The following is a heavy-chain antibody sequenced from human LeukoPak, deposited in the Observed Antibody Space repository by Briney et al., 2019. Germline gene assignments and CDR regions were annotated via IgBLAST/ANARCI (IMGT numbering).Heavy chain of an antibody. D-gene: IGHD2-15*01. CDR1: GFTFSDYY. Sequence: GGSLRLPCAASGFTFSDYYMSWIRQAPGKGLEWVSYISSSGNTKYYADSVKGRFTISSDNAKNSLSLQMNSRRAEDTAVYYCARDGGSAGCFRYWGQGTLVTVSS. CDR3: ARDGGSAGCFRY. CDR2: ISSSGNTK. J-gene: IGHJ4*02. V-gene: IGHV3-11*04.